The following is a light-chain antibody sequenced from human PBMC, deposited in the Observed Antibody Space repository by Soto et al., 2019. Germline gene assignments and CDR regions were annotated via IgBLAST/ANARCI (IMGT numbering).Light chain of an antibody. J-gene: IGKJ4*01. CDR1: ESITYW. Sequence: DIQMTQSPSTLSASLGDTVTITCRASESITYWLAWYQHKPGKAPKLLIYKASRLETGVPSRFSGSGSGTEFTLTISFLQPDDFATYYCQQYNSYSPLTFGGGTKVDI. CDR3: QQYNSYSPLT. CDR2: KAS. V-gene: IGKV1-5*03.